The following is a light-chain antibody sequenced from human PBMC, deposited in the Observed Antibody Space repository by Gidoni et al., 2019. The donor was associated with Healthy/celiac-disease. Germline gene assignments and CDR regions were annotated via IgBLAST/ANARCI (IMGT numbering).Light chain of an antibody. CDR1: KVGDKY. V-gene: IGLV3-1*01. CDR3: QAWDSSTAFYV. J-gene: IGLJ1*01. Sequence: SYELTQPPSASVSPGQTASITCAGDKVGDKYACWYQQNPGQSPVLVIDQDSKRPSGIRERFSGSNSGNTATLTISGTQAMDEADYDCQAWDSSTAFYVFGTGTKVTVL. CDR2: QDS.